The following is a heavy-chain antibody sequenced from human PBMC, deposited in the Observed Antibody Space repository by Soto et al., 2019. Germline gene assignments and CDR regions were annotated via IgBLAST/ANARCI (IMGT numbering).Heavy chain of an antibody. Sequence: SETLSLTCTVSGGSISSGGYYWSWIRQHPGKGLEWIGYIYYSGSTYYNPSLKGRVTISVDTSKNQFSLKLSSVTAADTAVYYCARGEQLPPNYYYGMDVWGQGTTVTVSS. CDR3: ARGEQLPPNYYYGMDV. CDR2: IYYSGST. V-gene: IGHV4-31*03. CDR1: GGSISSGGYY. J-gene: IGHJ6*02. D-gene: IGHD6-6*01.